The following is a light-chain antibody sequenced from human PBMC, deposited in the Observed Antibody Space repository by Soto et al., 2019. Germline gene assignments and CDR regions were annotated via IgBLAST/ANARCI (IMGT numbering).Light chain of an antibody. CDR3: QSADSSGTWV. Sequence: SYELTQPPSVSVSPGQTARITCSGDALPKQYAYWYQQKPGQAPVLVIYKDSERPSGIPERFSGSSSGTTVTLTISGVQAEDEADYYCQSADSSGTWVFGGGTKLPVL. CDR2: KDS. V-gene: IGLV3-25*02. CDR1: ALPKQY. J-gene: IGLJ3*02.